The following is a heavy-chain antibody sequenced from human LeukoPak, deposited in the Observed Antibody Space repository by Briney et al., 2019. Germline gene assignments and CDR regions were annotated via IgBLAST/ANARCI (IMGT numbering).Heavy chain of an antibody. CDR1: GFTFRKYW. D-gene: IGHD6-6*01. V-gene: IGHV3-7*01. Sequence: PRGSLRLSCAASGFTFRKYWMSWVRQAPGKGLECVAKIKKDGSEEYYVDSVKGRFTIFRDNTNNSLYLQMNSLRAEDTAVYYCARGLDWGQGTLVTVSS. CDR2: IKKDGSEE. CDR3: ARGLD. J-gene: IGHJ4*02.